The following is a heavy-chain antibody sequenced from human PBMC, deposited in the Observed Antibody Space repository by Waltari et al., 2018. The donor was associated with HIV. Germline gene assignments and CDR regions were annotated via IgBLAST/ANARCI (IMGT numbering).Heavy chain of an antibody. V-gene: IGHV4-39*01. CDR2: IYYSGST. CDR3: ARLRGRGGITMIVPRFDP. J-gene: IGHJ5*02. CDR1: GGSISSTSIY. D-gene: IGHD3-22*01. Sequence: QLQLQESGPGLVKPSETLSLTCTVSGGSISSTSIYWGWIRQPPGRGLEWIGTIYYSGSTYYNPSLKSRVTISVDTSKNQFSLKLSSVTAADTAVYYCARLRGRGGITMIVPRFDPWGQGTLVTVSS.